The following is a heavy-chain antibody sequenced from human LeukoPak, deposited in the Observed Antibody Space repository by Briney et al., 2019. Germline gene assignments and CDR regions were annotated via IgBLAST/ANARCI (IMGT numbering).Heavy chain of an antibody. D-gene: IGHD5-18*01. CDR2: ISYDGSNE. Sequence: GGSLRLSCAASGFTFSSYGMHWVRQAPGKGLEWVAFISYDGSNEHYADSVKGRFTISRDNSKNTLYLQMHSLRAEDTAVYYCATVNSSDVYYYMDVWGKGTTVTVSS. CDR1: GFTFSSYG. J-gene: IGHJ6*03. CDR3: ATVNSSDVYYYMDV. V-gene: IGHV3-30*19.